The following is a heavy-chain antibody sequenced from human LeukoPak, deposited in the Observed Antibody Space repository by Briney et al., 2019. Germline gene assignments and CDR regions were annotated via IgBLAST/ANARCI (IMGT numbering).Heavy chain of an antibody. Sequence: SVKVSCKASGGTFSSYTFSWVRQAPGQGLEWMGGIIPIFGTANYAQKFQGRVTVTADESTSTAYMELSSLRSEDTAVFYCARAEGILATFDYWGQGTLVTVSS. V-gene: IGHV1-69*13. D-gene: IGHD1-26*01. CDR3: ARAEGILATFDY. CDR1: GGTFSSYT. J-gene: IGHJ4*02. CDR2: IIPIFGTA.